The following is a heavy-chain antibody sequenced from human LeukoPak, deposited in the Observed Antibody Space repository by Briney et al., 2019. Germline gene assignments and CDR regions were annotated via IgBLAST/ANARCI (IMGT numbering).Heavy chain of an antibody. Sequence: SETLSLTCAVYGGSFSGYYWSWIRQPPGKGLEWIGEINHSGSTNYNPSLKSRVTISVDTSKNQFSLKLSSVTAADTAVYYCAGDSGIVGATGGAFDIWGQGTMVTVSS. V-gene: IGHV4-34*01. CDR3: AGDSGIVGATGGAFDI. J-gene: IGHJ3*02. D-gene: IGHD1-26*01. CDR2: INHSGST. CDR1: GGSFSGYY.